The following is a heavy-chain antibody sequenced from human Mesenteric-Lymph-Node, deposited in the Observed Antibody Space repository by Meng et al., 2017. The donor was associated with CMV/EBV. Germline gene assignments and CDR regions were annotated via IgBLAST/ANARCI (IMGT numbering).Heavy chain of an antibody. CDR3: ARQLAPNWADMTENFDY. V-gene: IGHV4-39*01. Sequence: SISSNNYYWGWIHQPPGKGLEWIGRISYSGNTHSNPSLTSRVTMSVDTSKNQFSLRLSSVTVADTAVYYCARQLAPNWADMTENFDYWGQGTLVTVSS. D-gene: IGHD7-27*01. CDR2: ISYSGNT. J-gene: IGHJ4*02. CDR1: SISSNNYY.